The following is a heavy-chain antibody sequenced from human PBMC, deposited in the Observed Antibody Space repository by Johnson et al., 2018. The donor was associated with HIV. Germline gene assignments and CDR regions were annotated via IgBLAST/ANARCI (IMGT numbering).Heavy chain of an antibody. CDR2: IRYDASNT. D-gene: IGHD2-21*01. Sequence: MHWVRQAPGKGLEWVAFIRYDASNTYYADSVKGRFTISRDNSKNTLYLQMNSLKIEDTAVYYCSRILDAFDIWGQGTLVTVSS. V-gene: IGHV3-30*02. CDR3: SRILDAFDI. J-gene: IGHJ3*02.